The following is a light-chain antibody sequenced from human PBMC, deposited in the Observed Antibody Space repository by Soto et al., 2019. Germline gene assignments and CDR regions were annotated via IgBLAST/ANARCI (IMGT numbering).Light chain of an antibody. J-gene: IGKJ2*01. V-gene: IGKV2-28*01. CDR1: QRLLHSNGNNF. CDR2: LGS. CDR3: MQALQTPYT. Sequence: EIVMTQSPPSLTVTPGEPASISCRSSQRLLHSNGNNFLDWYLQKPGQSPQLLICLGSNRASGVPDRVSGSAAGTDFTLKISRVEAEDVGVYYCMQALQTPYTFGQGTRLEIK.